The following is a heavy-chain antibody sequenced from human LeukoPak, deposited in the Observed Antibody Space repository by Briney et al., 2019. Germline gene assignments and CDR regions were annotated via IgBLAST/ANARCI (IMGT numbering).Heavy chain of an antibody. V-gene: IGHV3-53*01. D-gene: IGHD3-10*01. CDR1: GFTLRIHY. Sequence: GGSLRLSCAASGFTLRIHYMSWVRQAPGKGLEWVSILYSSDSTYYADSVKGRFTISRDNAKNSLYLQMNSLRAEDTAVYYCARVRSDYYGSGSYYFFDYWGQGTLVTVSS. CDR3: ARVRSDYYGSGSYYFFDY. CDR2: LYSSDST. J-gene: IGHJ4*02.